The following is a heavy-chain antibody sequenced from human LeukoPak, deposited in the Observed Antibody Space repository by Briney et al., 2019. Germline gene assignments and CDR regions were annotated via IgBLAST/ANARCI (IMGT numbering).Heavy chain of an antibody. D-gene: IGHD4-11*01. CDR3: TTRRDYNDN. CDR2: IYPGDSDT. Sequence: GESLKISCKGSGYIFATYWINWVRQVPGKGLEWMGIIYPGDSDTTYSPSFQGQVTMSVDKSINTAYLQWTSLKASDTAMYFCTTRRDYNDNWGQGTLVTVSS. J-gene: IGHJ4*02. V-gene: IGHV5-51*01. CDR1: GYIFATYW.